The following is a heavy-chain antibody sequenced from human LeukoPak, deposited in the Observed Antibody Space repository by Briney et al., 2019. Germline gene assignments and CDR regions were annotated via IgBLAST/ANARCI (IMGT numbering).Heavy chain of an antibody. Sequence: PSETLSLTCTVSGGSITSYYWSWLRQPAGKGLEWIGRIHTSGSTYYNPSLKSRVTISVDTSKNQFSLKLSSVTAADTAVYYCARAVDDSSGPYFDYWGQGTLVTVSS. CDR1: GGSITSYY. J-gene: IGHJ4*02. D-gene: IGHD3-22*01. CDR3: ARAVDDSSGPYFDY. CDR2: IHTSGST. V-gene: IGHV4-4*07.